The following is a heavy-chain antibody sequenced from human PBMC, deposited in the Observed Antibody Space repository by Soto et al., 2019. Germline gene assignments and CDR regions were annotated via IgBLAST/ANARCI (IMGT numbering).Heavy chain of an antibody. CDR1: GGSVSSTNW. D-gene: IGHD3-16*02. V-gene: IGHV4-4*02. CDR2: IYHIGST. CDR3: TTDAVGGSYLFDY. Sequence: ASETLSLTCAVSGGSVSSTNWWSWVRQSPGKGLEWIGDIYHIGSTNYNPSLRGRVTISVDKSNNQFSLTLKYVTAADTAVYYSTTDAVGGSYLFDYWRQGTRFPVSS. J-gene: IGHJ4*02.